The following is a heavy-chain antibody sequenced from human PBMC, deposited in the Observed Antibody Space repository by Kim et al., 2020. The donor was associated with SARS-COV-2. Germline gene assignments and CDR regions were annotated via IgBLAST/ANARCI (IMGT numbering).Heavy chain of an antibody. Sequence: GGSLRLSCTASGFTFGDYAMSWFRQAPGKGLEWVGFIRSKAYGGTTEYAASVKGRFTISRDDSKSIAYLQMNSLKTEDTAVYYCTRDPLGYSGYDSDAFDIWGQGTMVTVSS. CDR2: IRSKAYGGTT. J-gene: IGHJ3*02. V-gene: IGHV3-49*03. CDR1: GFTFGDYA. CDR3: TRDPLGYSGYDSDAFDI. D-gene: IGHD5-12*01.